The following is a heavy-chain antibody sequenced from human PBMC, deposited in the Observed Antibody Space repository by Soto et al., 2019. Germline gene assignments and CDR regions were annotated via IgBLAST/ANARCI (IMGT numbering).Heavy chain of an antibody. J-gene: IGHJ4*02. CDR1: GFTFSNYA. CDR2: ISYDGRDE. CDR3: ARDSRTDGYKYDYFDF. D-gene: IGHD5-12*01. V-gene: IGHV3-30*04. Sequence: QVQLVESGGGVVQPGRSLILSCTASGFTFSNYAIHWVRQAPGKGLEWVALISYDGRDEYYADSVKGRFTISRDNSKNTLYLQMTSLRAEDTGMFYCARDSRTDGYKYDYFDFWGQGTLVTVSS.